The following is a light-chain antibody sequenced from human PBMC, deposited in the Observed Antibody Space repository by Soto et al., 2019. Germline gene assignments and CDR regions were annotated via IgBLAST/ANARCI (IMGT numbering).Light chain of an antibody. Sequence: IVITLSPVTLSVSQGERATLSCRASQSVTNSYLAWYQQKPGQAPRLLIFGASSRATGFPARFSGSGSGTEFNLTICSLQSEDFGVYYCQQYNNWPRATFGGGTKVDIK. CDR3: QQYNNWPRAT. CDR2: GAS. CDR1: QSVTNSY. J-gene: IGKJ4*01. V-gene: IGKV3-15*01.